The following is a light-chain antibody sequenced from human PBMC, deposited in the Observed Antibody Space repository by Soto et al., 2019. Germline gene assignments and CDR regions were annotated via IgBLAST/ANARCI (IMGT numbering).Light chain of an antibody. CDR1: QSISSW. V-gene: IGKV1-5*03. J-gene: IGKJ3*01. CDR3: QQSSTYPFT. Sequence: DIQMTQSPSTQSASVGDRVTIACRASQSISSWLAWYQQKPGKAPKLLIYKASSLERGVPSRFSGSGSGTEFTLAISGLQPDDIATYSCQQSSTYPFTFGPGTKVEIK. CDR2: KAS.